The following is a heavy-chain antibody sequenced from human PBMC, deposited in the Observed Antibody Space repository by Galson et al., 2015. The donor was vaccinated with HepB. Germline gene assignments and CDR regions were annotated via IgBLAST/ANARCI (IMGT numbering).Heavy chain of an antibody. V-gene: IGHV3-53*01. CDR3: ASDKDTSLLSPLYY. Sequence: SLRLSCAVSGFTVSTNHMSWVRQAPGKGLEWVSVIYAGGSTYYADSVKGRFTISRDDSKNTLYLQMNSLRAEDTAVYYCASDKDTSLLSPLYYWGQGTLVSVSS. CDR2: IYAGGST. D-gene: IGHD5-18*01. CDR1: GFTVSTNH. J-gene: IGHJ4*02.